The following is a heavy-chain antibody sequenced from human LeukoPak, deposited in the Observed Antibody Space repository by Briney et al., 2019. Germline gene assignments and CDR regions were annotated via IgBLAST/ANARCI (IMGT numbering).Heavy chain of an antibody. CDR1: GFTFSSYE. CDR2: ISSSGNTI. CDR3: ARGRAPLRYFDWLW. J-gene: IGHJ4*02. V-gene: IGHV3-48*03. Sequence: PGGSLRLSCAASGFTFSSYEMNWVRQAPGKGLEWVSYISSSGNTIYYADSVKGRFTISRDNAKNSLYLQMNSLRAEDTAVYYCARGRAPLRYFDWLWWGQGTLVTVSS. D-gene: IGHD3-9*01.